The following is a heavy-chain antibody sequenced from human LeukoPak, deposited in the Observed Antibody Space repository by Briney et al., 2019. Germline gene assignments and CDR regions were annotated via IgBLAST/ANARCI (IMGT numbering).Heavy chain of an antibody. V-gene: IGHV3-74*01. D-gene: IGHD1-26*01. CDR2: INSDGSST. J-gene: IGHJ4*02. CDR1: GFTFSSYW. Sequence: GGSLRLSCAASGFTFSSYWMHWVRQAPGKGLVWVSRINSDGSSTSYADPVKGRFTISRDNAKNTLYLQMNSLRAEDTAVYYCARDPFSGSCPLDYWGQGTLVTVSS. CDR3: ARDPFSGSCPLDY.